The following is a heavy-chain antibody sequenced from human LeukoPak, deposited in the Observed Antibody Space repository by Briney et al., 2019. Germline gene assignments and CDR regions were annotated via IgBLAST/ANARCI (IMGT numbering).Heavy chain of an antibody. Sequence: RGESLKISCKGSGYIFTNYWIGWVRQLPGKGLEWMGIIYPGDFDTRYSPPFEGRVTISAEKSISTAYLQWSSLKASDTAIYYCARRVTFGGSIVAAFDIWGQGTMVTVSS. D-gene: IGHD3-16*02. CDR1: GYIFTNYW. J-gene: IGHJ3*02. CDR2: IYPGDFDT. V-gene: IGHV5-51*01. CDR3: ARRVTFGGSIVAAFDI.